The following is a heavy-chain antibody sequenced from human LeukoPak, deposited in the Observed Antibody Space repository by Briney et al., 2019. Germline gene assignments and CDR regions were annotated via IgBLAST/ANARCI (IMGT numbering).Heavy chain of an antibody. CDR1: GGSISTYY. CDR2: IYYSGST. V-gene: IGHV4-59*08. D-gene: IGHD3-16*01. Sequence: SETLSHTCTVSGGSISTYYWTWIRQPPGKGLEWIGYIYYSGSTNYNPALKSRVTISLDTSKNQFSLKLNSVTAADTAVYYCARRVTGRGTYYFDYWGQGTLVTVSS. J-gene: IGHJ4*02. CDR3: ARRVTGRGTYYFDY.